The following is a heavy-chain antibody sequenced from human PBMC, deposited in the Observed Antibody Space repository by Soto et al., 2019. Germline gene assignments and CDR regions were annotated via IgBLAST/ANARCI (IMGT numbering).Heavy chain of an antibody. D-gene: IGHD2-15*01. V-gene: IGHV4-59*01. CDR1: GAPITINY. Sequence: SETLSLTCTVSGAPITINYWSWIRQAPGKGLEWIGYIYYSGSTTYNPSLKSRVTMSADTSKDQFSLKLNSVTAADTAVYYCARDAGGPYDHWGPRILVTVSS. CDR2: IYYSGST. CDR3: ARDAGGPYDH. J-gene: IGHJ4*01.